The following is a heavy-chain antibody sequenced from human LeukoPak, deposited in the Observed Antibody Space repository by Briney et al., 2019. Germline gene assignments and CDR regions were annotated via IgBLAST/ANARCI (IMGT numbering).Heavy chain of an antibody. V-gene: IGHV3-48*03. CDR3: ARDSGSYGMDV. J-gene: IGHJ6*04. D-gene: IGHD1-26*01. Sequence: GGSLRLSCAASGFTFDDYTMHWVRQAPGKGLEWVSYISSSGSTIYYADSVKGRFTISRDNAKSSLYLQMNSLRAEDTAVYYCARDSGSYGMDVWGKGTTVTISS. CDR2: ISSSGSTI. CDR1: GFTFDDYT.